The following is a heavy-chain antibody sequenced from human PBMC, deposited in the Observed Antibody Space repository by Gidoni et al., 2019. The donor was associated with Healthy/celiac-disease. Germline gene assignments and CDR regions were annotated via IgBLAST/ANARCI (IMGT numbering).Heavy chain of an antibody. CDR3: ATDAGEVAVAGPRERYYYYYGMDV. CDR2: FDPEDGET. CDR1: GYTLTELP. V-gene: IGHV1-24*01. Sequence: QVQLVQSGAEVKKPGASVKVSCKVAGYTLTELPMHWVRQAPGKGLEGIGGFDPEDGETIYAQKFQGRVTMTEDTSTDTAYMELSSLRSEDTAVYYCATDAGEVAVAGPRERYYYYYGMDVWGQGTTVTVSS. J-gene: IGHJ6*02. D-gene: IGHD6-19*01.